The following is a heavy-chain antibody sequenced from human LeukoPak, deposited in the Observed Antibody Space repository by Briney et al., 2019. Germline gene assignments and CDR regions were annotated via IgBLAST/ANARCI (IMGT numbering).Heavy chain of an antibody. V-gene: IGHV1-18*04. J-gene: IGHJ5*02. Sequence: ASVKVSCKASGYTFTSYGISWLRQAPGQGLEWMGWISAYNGNTNYAQKLQGRVTMTTDTSTSTAYMELRSLRSDDTAVYYCARGSYCSGGSCYLRWFDPWGQGTLVTVSS. CDR3: ARGSYCSGGSCYLRWFDP. CDR2: ISAYNGNT. CDR1: GYTFTSYG. D-gene: IGHD2-15*01.